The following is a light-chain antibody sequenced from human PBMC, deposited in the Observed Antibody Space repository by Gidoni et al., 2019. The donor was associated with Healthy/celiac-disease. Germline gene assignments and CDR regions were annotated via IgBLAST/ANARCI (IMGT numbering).Light chain of an antibody. V-gene: IGKV3-20*01. CDR2: GAS. CDR3: QQYGSPRT. CDR1: QRVSSNY. J-gene: IGKJ1*01. Sequence: IVLTQSPGTLSLSPGERATLSCRASQRVSSNYLAWYQQKPGQAPRLLIYGASSRATGIPDRFSGSGSGTDFTLTISRLEPEDFAVYYCQQYGSPRTFGQGTKVEIK.